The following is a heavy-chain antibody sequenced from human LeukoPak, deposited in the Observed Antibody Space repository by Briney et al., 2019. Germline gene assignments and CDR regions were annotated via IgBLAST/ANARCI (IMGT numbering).Heavy chain of an antibody. D-gene: IGHD6-13*01. Sequence: SVKVSCKASGGTFSSYAISWVRQAPGQGLEWMGGIIPIFGTANCAQKFQGRVTITADESTSTAYMELSSLRSEDTAVYYCARDILKQLVLTWFDPWGQGTLVTVSS. V-gene: IGHV1-69*13. J-gene: IGHJ5*02. CDR3: ARDILKQLVLTWFDP. CDR1: GGTFSSYA. CDR2: IIPIFGTA.